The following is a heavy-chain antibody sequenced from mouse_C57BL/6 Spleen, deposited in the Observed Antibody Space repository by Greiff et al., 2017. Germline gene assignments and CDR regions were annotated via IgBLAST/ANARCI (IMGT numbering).Heavy chain of an antibody. V-gene: IGHV8-8*01. Sequence: QVTLKVSGPGILQPSQTLSLTCSFSGFSLSNFGMGVGRIRQPSGQGLVWLAHIWWDDDKYSNPALERRLTISEDTSKNQFFLMIANVDTAATATYYCARIEANWDTPFAYWGQGTLVTVSA. CDR1: GFSLSNFGMG. CDR3: ARIEANWDTPFAY. CDR2: IWWDDDK. D-gene: IGHD4-1*01. J-gene: IGHJ3*01.